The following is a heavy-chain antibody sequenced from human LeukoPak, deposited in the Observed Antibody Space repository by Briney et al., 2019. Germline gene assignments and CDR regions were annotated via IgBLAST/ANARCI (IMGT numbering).Heavy chain of an antibody. D-gene: IGHD2-15*01. CDR2: ISGGAAST. J-gene: IGHJ4*02. CDR3: AKSGRYCSGGSCYQEASLDY. V-gene: IGHV3-23*01. Sequence: GGSLRLSCAASGFTFSSYGMSWVRQAPGKGLEWVSAISGGAASTNYADSVKGRFTISRDNSKNTLYLQMNGLRTEDTAVYYCAKSGRYCSGGSCYQEASLDYWGQGTLVTVSS. CDR1: GFTFSSYG.